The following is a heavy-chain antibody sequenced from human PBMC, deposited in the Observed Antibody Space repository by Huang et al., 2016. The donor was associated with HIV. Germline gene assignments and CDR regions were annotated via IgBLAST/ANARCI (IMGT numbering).Heavy chain of an antibody. V-gene: IGHV3-74*01. Sequence: EVQLVESGGGLVQPGGSLRLSCAASGFSISSYWMHWVRQAPGKGLGWVERINRDGSSTSYADSVKGRFTISRDNAKNTLYLQMNSLRAEDTAVYYCARDPRIQSWLNFFDYWGQGTLVSVSS. CDR3: ARDPRIQSWLNFFDY. CDR2: INRDGSST. J-gene: IGHJ4*02. CDR1: GFSISSYW. D-gene: IGHD3-22*01.